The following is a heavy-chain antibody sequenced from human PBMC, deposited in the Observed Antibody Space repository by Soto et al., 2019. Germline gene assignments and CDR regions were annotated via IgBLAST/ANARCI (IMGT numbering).Heavy chain of an antibody. D-gene: IGHD4-4*01. CDR3: ARGADYTNSNFDY. Sequence: ESGGGLVKPGGSLRLSCAVSGFAFSSYSVNWVRQAPGKGLEWVSSISTSGDTYYADSVKGRLAISRDNAKNSLYLQMTSQRVEDTAVYYCARGADYTNSNFDYWGQGTLVTVSS. J-gene: IGHJ4*02. CDR1: GFAFSSYS. CDR2: ISTSGDT. V-gene: IGHV3-21*01.